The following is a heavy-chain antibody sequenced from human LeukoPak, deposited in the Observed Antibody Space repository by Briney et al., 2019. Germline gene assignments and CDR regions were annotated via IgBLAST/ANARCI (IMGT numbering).Heavy chain of an antibody. Sequence: GSSVNVSCKASAGTFSSHAIAWVRHAPGQGPEWMGGIIPISGTANYAQKFQGRVTITTDESTSTAYMELSSLTSDDTAVYYCARGLQYQLLKALGYYYMDVWGEGTTVTVSS. J-gene: IGHJ6*03. CDR3: ARGLQYQLLKALGYYYMDV. CDR1: AGTFSSHA. D-gene: IGHD2-2*01. CDR2: IIPISGTA. V-gene: IGHV1-69*05.